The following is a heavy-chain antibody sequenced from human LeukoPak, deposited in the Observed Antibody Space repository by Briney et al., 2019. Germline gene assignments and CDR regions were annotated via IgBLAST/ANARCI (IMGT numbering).Heavy chain of an antibody. CDR2: IYHSEST. CDR3: ARSGHVFDI. CDR1: GSSISSGYY. J-gene: IGHJ3*02. V-gene: IGHV4-38-2*01. Sequence: PSETLSLTCAVSGSSISSGYYGGWIRQPPGKGLEWIGNIYHSESTYYNPSLKSRVTISVDASKNQFSLKLSSVTAADTAVYYCARSGHVFDIWGQGTMVTVSS.